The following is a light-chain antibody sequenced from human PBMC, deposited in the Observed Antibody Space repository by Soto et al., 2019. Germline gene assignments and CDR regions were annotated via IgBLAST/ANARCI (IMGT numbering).Light chain of an antibody. V-gene: IGLV2-14*01. CDR3: SSYIGTTLLV. Sequence: QSALTQPASVSGSPGQSITISCTGTSSDVGGYNYVSWYQQHPGKAPKLMIYDVSNRPSGVSNRLSGSKSGNTASLTISGLQSEDEADYYCSSYIGTTLLVFGTGTKVTVL. J-gene: IGLJ1*01. CDR2: DVS. CDR1: SSDVGGYNY.